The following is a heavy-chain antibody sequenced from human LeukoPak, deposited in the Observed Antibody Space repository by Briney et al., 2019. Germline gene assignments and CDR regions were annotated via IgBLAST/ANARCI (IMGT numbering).Heavy chain of an antibody. Sequence: GASVKVSCKASGYTFTGYYMRWVRQAPGQGLEWMGWINPNSGGTNYAQKFQGRVTMTRDTSISTAYMELSRLRSDDTAVYYCARDLELGGGSGFDYWGQGTLVTVSS. CDR3: ARDLELGGGSGFDY. CDR1: GYTFTGYY. V-gene: IGHV1-2*02. J-gene: IGHJ4*02. D-gene: IGHD2-15*01. CDR2: INPNSGGT.